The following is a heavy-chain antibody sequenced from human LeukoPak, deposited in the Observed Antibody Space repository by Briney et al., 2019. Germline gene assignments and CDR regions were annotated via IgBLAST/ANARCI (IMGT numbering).Heavy chain of an antibody. V-gene: IGHV3-7*01. D-gene: IGHD3-3*01. CDR3: AREIVRVTTFGGGDYYMDV. Sequence: GGSLRLSCAASGFTFSSYWMSWVRQAPGKGLEWVANIKQDGSEKYYVDSVKGRFTISRDNAKNSLYLQMNSLRAEDTAVYYCAREIVRVTTFGGGDYYMDVWGKGTTVTVSS. J-gene: IGHJ6*03. CDR1: GFTFSSYW. CDR2: IKQDGSEK.